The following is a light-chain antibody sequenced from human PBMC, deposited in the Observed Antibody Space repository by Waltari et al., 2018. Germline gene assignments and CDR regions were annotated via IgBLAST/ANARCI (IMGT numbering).Light chain of an antibody. Sequence: DIVMTQSPDSLAVSLGDRATINCKSGLTVLHPSNSKNFLSWFQQRRGQPPRLLFYWASNRASGVPDRFSASGSGTDFTLTINTLRAEDVAVYYCQQHYTLPITFGQGTRLELK. CDR1: LTVLHPSNSKNF. J-gene: IGKJ2*01. V-gene: IGKV4-1*01. CDR2: WAS. CDR3: QQHYTLPIT.